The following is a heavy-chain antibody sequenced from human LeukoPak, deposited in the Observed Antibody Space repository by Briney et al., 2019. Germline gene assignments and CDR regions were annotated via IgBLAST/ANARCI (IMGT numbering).Heavy chain of an antibody. Sequence: SETLSLTCTVSGGSISSYYWSWIRQPPGKGLEWIGYIYYSGSTNYNPSLKSRVTISVDTSKNQFSLKLSSVTAADTAVYYCAREREYGDYSYWGQGTLVTVSS. CDR2: IYYSGST. D-gene: IGHD4-17*01. V-gene: IGHV4-59*01. CDR3: AREREYGDYSY. J-gene: IGHJ4*02. CDR1: GGSISSYY.